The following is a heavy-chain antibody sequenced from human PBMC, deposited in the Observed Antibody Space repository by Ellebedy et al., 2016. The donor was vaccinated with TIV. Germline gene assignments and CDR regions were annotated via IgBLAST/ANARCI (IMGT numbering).Heavy chain of an antibody. CDR2: INPSSGGT. CDR1: GYTFTGYF. V-gene: IGHV1-2*02. D-gene: IGHD4-17*01. J-gene: IGHJ5*02. CDR3: ASLPHYGDSGP. Sequence: AASVKVTCKASGYTFTGYFMHWVRQVPGQGLEWMGWINPSSGGTKYAQKFQGRVTMTRDTSISTAYMELSRLRSDDTAVYYCASLPHYGDSGPWGQGTLVTVSS.